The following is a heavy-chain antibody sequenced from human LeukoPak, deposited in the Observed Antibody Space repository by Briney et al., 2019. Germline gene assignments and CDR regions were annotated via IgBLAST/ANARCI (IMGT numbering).Heavy chain of an antibody. V-gene: IGHV4-39*07. CDR1: GGSISSSSYY. CDR3: ARDLDWLNYYFDY. D-gene: IGHD3-9*01. J-gene: IGHJ4*02. CDR2: IYHSGST. Sequence: SETLSLTCTVSGGSISSSSYYWGWIRQPPGKGLEWIGSIYHSGSTYYNPSLKSRVTISVDTSKNQFSLKLSSVTAADTAVYYCARDLDWLNYYFDYWGQGTLVTVSS.